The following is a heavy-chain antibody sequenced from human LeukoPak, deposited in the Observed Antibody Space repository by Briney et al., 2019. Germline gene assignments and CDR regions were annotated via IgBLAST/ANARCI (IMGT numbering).Heavy chain of an antibody. CDR3: ARGEETDY. CDR2: INPTGGST. D-gene: IGHD3-16*01. CDR1: GYTFPSYF. V-gene: IGHV1-46*01. J-gene: IGHJ4*02. Sequence: ASVKVSCKASGYTFPSYFMHWVRQAPGQGLEWMGIINPTGGSTTFAQKFQGRVTMTRDTSTSTVYMELSSLRSDDTAVYYCARGEETDYWGQGTLVTVSS.